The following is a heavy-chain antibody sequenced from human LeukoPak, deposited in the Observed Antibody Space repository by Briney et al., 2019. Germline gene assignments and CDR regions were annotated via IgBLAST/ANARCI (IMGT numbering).Heavy chain of an antibody. CDR2: ISYDGSNK. V-gene: IGHV3-30*18. D-gene: IGHD4-11*01. Sequence: GRSLRLSCAASGFTFSSYGMYWVRQAPGKGLEWVAVISYDGSNKYYADSVKGRFTISRDNSKNTLYLQMNSLRAEDTAVYYCAKILPDTVTADYWGQGTLVTVSS. J-gene: IGHJ4*02. CDR1: GFTFSSYG. CDR3: AKILPDTVTADY.